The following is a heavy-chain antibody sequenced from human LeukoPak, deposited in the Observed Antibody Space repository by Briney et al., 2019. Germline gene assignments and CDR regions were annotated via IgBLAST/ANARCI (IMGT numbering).Heavy chain of an antibody. V-gene: IGHV3-23*01. CDR2: ISSSDGST. CDR3: ATGGYYYYYGMDV. Sequence: PGGSLRLSCAASGLTFSSYGMRWVRQAPGKGLDWVSTISSSDGSTYYAGAVKGRFTISRDNSKNTLYLQMNSLRAEDTARYYCATGGYYYYYGMDVWRQGTTVSVCS. J-gene: IGHJ6*02. CDR1: GLTFSSYG.